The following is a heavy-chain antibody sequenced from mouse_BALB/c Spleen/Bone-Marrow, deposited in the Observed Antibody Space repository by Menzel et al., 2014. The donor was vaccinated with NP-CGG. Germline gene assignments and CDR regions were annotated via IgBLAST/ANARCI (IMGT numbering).Heavy chain of an antibody. J-gene: IGHJ2*01. CDR2: ISSGSSTI. CDR3: AGYNWLFDY. D-gene: IGHD1-3*01. CDR1: GFTFSSFG. V-gene: IGHV5-17*02. Sequence: EVQVVESGGGLVQPGGSRKLSCAASGFTFSSFGMHWVRQAPEKGLEWVAYISSGSSTIYYADTVKGRFTISRDNPKNTLFLQMTSLRSEDTAMYYCAGYNWLFDYWGQGTTLTVSS.